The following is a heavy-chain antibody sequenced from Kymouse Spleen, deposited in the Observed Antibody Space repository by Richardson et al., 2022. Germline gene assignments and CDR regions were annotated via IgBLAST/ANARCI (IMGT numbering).Heavy chain of an antibody. CDR1: GGSFSGYY. Sequence: QVQLQQWGAGLLKPSETLSLTCAVYGGSFSGYYWSWIRQPPGKGLEWIGEINHSGSTNYNPSLKSRVTISVDTSKNQFSLKLSSVTAADTAVYYCARGQGIAAGGMDVWGQGTTVTVSS. CDR2: INHSGST. D-gene: IGHD6-13*01. CDR3: ARGQGIAAGGMDV. J-gene: IGHJ6*02. V-gene: IGHV4-34*01.